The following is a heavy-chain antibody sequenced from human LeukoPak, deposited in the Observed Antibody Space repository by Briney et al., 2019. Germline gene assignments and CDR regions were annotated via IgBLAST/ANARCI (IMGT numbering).Heavy chain of an antibody. CDR1: GFTVSSNY. Sequence: GGSLRLSCAASGFTVSSNYMSWVRQAPGKGLEWVSVIYSSGSTYYADSVKGRFTISRDNSKNTLYLQMNSLRAEDTAVYYCATHVLRFLEWFYFDYWGQGTLVTVSS. CDR3: ATHVLRFLEWFYFDY. D-gene: IGHD3-3*01. V-gene: IGHV3-53*01. CDR2: IYSSGST. J-gene: IGHJ4*02.